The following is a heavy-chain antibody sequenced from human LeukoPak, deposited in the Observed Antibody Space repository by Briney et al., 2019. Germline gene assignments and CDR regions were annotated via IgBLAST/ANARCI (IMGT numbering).Heavy chain of an antibody. V-gene: IGHV1-46*01. J-gene: IGHJ6*02. CDR1: GYTFTSYY. CDR2: INPSGGST. Sequence: ASVKVSCKASGYTFTSYYMHWVRQAPGQGLEWMGIINPSGGSTSYAQKFQGRVTMTRDTSTSTVYMELSSLRSEDTAVYYCARGQKYYDFWSGLHGMDVWGQGTTVTVSS. D-gene: IGHD3-3*01. CDR3: ARGQKYYDFWSGLHGMDV.